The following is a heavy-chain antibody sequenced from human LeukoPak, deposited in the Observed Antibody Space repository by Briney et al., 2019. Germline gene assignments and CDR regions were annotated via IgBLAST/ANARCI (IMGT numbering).Heavy chain of an antibody. CDR2: ISGSGGST. V-gene: IGHV3-23*01. CDR3: AKAPSGVPGGPAYYYYGMDV. D-gene: IGHD3-10*01. J-gene: IGHJ6*02. CDR1: GFTFRSYW. Sequence: PGGSLRLSCAASGFTFRSYWMHWVRQAPGEGLVWVSAISGSGGSTYYADSVKGRFTISRDNSKNTLYLQMNSLRAEDTAVYYCAKAPSGVPGGPAYYYYGMDVWGQGTTVTVSS.